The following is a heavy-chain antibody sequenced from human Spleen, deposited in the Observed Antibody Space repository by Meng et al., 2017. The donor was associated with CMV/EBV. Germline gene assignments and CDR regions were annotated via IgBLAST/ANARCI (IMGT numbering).Heavy chain of an antibody. CDR1: GHSISSGYY. Sequence: SETLSLTCTVSGHSISSGYYWGWIRQPPGKGLEWIGSIYHSGSTYYNPSLKSRITTSLDTSKNQISLNLSSVTAADTAVYFCAREGRGYSAYDPLEYWGQGTLVTVSS. J-gene: IGHJ4*02. CDR3: AREGRGYSAYDPLEY. D-gene: IGHD5-12*01. V-gene: IGHV4-38-2*02. CDR2: IYHSGST.